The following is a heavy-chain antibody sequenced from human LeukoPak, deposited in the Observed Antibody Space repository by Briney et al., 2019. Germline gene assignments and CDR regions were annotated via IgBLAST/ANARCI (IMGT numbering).Heavy chain of an antibody. CDR2: IYPGDSDT. D-gene: IGHD3-10*01. CDR3: ARHQRPPSITMVRGLPDY. J-gene: IGHJ4*02. V-gene: IGHV5-51*01. CDR1: GFTFTTHW. Sequence: GESLKISCKTSGFTFTTHWIAWVRQKPGEGLELMGIIYPGDSDTTYSPSFQGQVTISADKSISTAYLQWSSLKASDTAMYYCARHQRPPSITMVRGLPDYWGQGTLVTVSS.